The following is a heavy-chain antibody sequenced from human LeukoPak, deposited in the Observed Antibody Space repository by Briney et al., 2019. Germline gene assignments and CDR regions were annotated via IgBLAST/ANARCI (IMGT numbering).Heavy chain of an antibody. CDR2: IYYSGST. J-gene: IGHJ4*02. Sequence: SETLSLTCTVSGVSISSHYWSWIRQPPGKGPEWIGYIYYSGSTNYSPFFKSRVTLSVDTSKNQFSLKLSSVTAADTAVYYCARGPPPDFDYWGRGTLVTVSS. CDR1: GVSISSHY. CDR3: ARGPPPDFDY. V-gene: IGHV4-59*11.